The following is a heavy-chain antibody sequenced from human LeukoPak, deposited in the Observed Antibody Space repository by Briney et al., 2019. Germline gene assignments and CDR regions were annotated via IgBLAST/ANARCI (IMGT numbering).Heavy chain of an antibody. CDR2: ISSRSSYT. J-gene: IGHJ4*02. CDR3: ARDEQNYGDHSKEVGY. Sequence: PGGSLRLSCAASGFTFSDYFMSWIRQAPGKGLEWVSYISSRSSYTNYADSVKGRFIISRDNAKNSLYLQMNSLRAEDTAVYYCARDEQNYGDHSKEVGYWGQGTLVTVSS. V-gene: IGHV3-11*05. CDR1: GFTFSDYF. D-gene: IGHD4-17*01.